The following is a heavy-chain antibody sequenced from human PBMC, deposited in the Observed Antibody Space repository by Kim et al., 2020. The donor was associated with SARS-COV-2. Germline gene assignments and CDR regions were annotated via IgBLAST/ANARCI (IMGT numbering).Heavy chain of an antibody. Sequence: GGSLRLSCAASGFTLSSHDMSWVRQASGKGLEWVSFLNSAGSGTYYADSVKGRFTISRDNSKNTLYLQMNSLRVEDTAIYYCARGKVMSWGQGTLVTVSS. D-gene: IGHD3-16*01. CDR1: GFTLSSHD. CDR2: LNSAGSGT. J-gene: IGHJ5*02. CDR3: ARGKVMS. V-gene: IGHV3-23*03.